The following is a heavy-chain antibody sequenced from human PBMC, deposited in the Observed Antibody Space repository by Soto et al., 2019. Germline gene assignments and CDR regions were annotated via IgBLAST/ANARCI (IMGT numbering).Heavy chain of an antibody. CDR1: GFTFSSYW. D-gene: IGHD1-1*01. CDR2: INSDGSST. V-gene: IGHV3-74*01. J-gene: IGHJ4*02. Sequence: EVQLVESGGGLVQPGGSLRLACAASGFTFSSYWMHWVRQAPGKGLVWVSRINSDGSSTSYADSVKGRFTISRDNAKNTLYLQMNSLRAEDTAVYYCARGKIWNDAVDYWGQGTLVTVSS. CDR3: ARGKIWNDAVDY.